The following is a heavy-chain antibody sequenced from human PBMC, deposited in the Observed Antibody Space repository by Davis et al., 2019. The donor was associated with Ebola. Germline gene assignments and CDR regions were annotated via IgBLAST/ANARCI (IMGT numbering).Heavy chain of an antibody. Sequence: PGGSLRLSCAASGFTFSSYAMSWVRQAPGKGLEWVSAISGSGGSTYYADSVKGRFTISRDNAMNILFLQMNSLRAEDTAVYYCARDQDGVGPTIDSWGQGILVTVSS. CDR1: GFTFSSYA. J-gene: IGHJ4*02. V-gene: IGHV3-23*01. CDR2: ISGSGGST. CDR3: ARDQDGVGPTIDS. D-gene: IGHD1-26*01.